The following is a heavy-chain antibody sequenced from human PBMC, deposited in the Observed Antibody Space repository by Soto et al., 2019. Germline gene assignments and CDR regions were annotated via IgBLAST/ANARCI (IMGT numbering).Heavy chain of an antibody. CDR3: ARAAKRYFDY. J-gene: IGHJ4*02. CDR1: GVTANTFA. CDR2: IIPVLGPA. Sequence: QVQLVQSGAEVKKPGSSVRVSCRASGVTANTFAVSWVRQAPGQGLEWMGGIIPVLGPAFYAQKFQGKVTITADKSTSTAFLEVANLTSDDTAVYYCARAAKRYFDYWGQGTLVTVSS. V-gene: IGHV1-69*06.